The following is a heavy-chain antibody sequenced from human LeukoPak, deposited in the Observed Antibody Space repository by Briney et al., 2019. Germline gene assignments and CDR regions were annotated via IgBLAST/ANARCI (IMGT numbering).Heavy chain of an antibody. CDR1: GFTFSSYW. Sequence: GSXXLSCAASGFTFSSYWMHWVRQAPGKGLVWVSRINSDGSSTSYADSVKGRFTISRDNAKNTLYLQMNSLRAEDTAVYYCARGRRGSDGDYGGYWGQGTLVTVSS. D-gene: IGHD4-17*01. V-gene: IGHV3-74*01. J-gene: IGHJ4*02. CDR2: INSDGSST. CDR3: ARGRRGSDGDYGGY.